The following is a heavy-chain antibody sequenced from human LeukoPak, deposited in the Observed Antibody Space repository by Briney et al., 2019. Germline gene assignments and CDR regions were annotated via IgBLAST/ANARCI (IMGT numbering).Heavy chain of an antibody. V-gene: IGHV1-69*05. J-gene: IGHJ5*02. CDR1: GGTFSSYA. Sequence: ASVKVSCKASGGTFSSYAISWVRQAPGQGLEWMGGIIPIFGTANYAQKFQGRVTITTDESTSTAYMELSSLRSEDTAVYYCARMVRGVGPDNWFDPWGQGTLVTVSS. D-gene: IGHD3-10*01. CDR2: IIPIFGTA. CDR3: ARMVRGVGPDNWFDP.